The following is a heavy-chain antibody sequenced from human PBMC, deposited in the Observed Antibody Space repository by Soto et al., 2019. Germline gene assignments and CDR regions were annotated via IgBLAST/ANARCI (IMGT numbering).Heavy chain of an antibody. CDR1: GYSFTSLD. J-gene: IGHJ4*02. V-gene: IGHV1-8*01. Sequence: QVQLVQSGAEVREPGASVKVSCKASGYSFTSLDINWVRQTTGQGLEWRGWMQPSSGRTGYAQKFQGRVTMTRDTPINTAYMELSSLTSDDTAFYYCARGVTAGVDYWGQGTLVTVSS. D-gene: IGHD1-26*01. CDR2: MQPSSGRT. CDR3: ARGVTAGVDY.